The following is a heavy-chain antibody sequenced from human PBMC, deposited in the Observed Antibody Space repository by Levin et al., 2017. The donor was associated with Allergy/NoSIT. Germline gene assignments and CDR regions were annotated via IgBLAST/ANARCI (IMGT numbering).Heavy chain of an antibody. D-gene: IGHD1-26*01. CDR1: GFTFSNAW. Sequence: KTGGSLRLSCAASGFTFSNAWMSWVRQAPGKGLEWVGRIKTKTDGGTTDYAAPVKGRFTISRDDSENTLYLQMNSLKTEDTAVYYCTTAAGATLYFHHWGQGTLVTVAS. V-gene: IGHV3-15*01. CDR3: TTAAGATLYFHH. J-gene: IGHJ1*01. CDR2: IKTKTDGGTT.